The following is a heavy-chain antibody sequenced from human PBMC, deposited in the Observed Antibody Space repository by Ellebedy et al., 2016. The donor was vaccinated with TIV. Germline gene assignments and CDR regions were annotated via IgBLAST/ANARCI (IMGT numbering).Heavy chain of an antibody. CDR2: IKQDGREK. Sequence: GESLKISCAASGFTFSNYWMKWVRQAPGKGLEWVANIKQDGREKYYVDSVKGRFTISRDNAKNSLFLQMNSLRVEDTAVYFCARGGYGRPFDCWGQGTLVTVSS. D-gene: IGHD5-12*01. J-gene: IGHJ4*02. V-gene: IGHV3-7*03. CDR3: ARGGYGRPFDC. CDR1: GFTFSNYW.